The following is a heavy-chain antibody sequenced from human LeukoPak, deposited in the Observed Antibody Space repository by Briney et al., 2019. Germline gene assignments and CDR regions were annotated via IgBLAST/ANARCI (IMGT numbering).Heavy chain of an antibody. Sequence: SETLSLTCTVSGGSVGSGSYYWGWIRQPPGKGLGWIGFIYYRGSAKYNPSLKSRLTISVDTSKTQFSLKLPSVTAADTAVYYCARGFGDWGLSWFDPWGQGTLVTVSS. CDR2: IYYRGSA. J-gene: IGHJ5*02. CDR3: ARGFGDWGLSWFDP. D-gene: IGHD3-10*01. V-gene: IGHV4-61*01. CDR1: GGSVGSGSYY.